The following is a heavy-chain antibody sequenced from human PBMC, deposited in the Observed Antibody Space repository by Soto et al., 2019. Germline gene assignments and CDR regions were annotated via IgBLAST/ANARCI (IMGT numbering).Heavy chain of an antibody. D-gene: IGHD3-22*01. CDR1: DGSMNSDSSY. V-gene: IGHV4-39*01. CDR3: ARLGGYVSVGYYYLWDS. CDR2: INHSGST. Sequence: TSETLSLTCRVSDGSMNSDSSYWGWIRQPPGKGLEWIGVINHSGSTYHNLSLKGRVTMSVDASRNQFSLKLTSMTAADTAVYYCARLGGYVSVGYYYLWDSWGQGTLVTVSS. J-gene: IGHJ4*02.